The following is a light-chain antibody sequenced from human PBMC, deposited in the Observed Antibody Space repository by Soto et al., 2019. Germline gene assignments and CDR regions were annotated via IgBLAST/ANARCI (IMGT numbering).Light chain of an antibody. Sequence: IAVTQSPSTLSTSIGQRDTITCRASQSIDRWLAWYQQKPEKPPKLLIYRASSLESGVPSRFSGSGSGTEFTLTISSLQPDDFATYYCQQYKTYMYTFAQGTKLEIK. CDR2: RAS. J-gene: IGKJ2*01. V-gene: IGKV1-5*03. CDR3: QQYKTYMYT. CDR1: QSIDRW.